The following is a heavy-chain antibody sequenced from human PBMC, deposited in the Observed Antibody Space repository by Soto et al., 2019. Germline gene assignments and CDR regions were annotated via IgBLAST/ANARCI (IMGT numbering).Heavy chain of an antibody. D-gene: IGHD6-19*01. J-gene: IGHJ4*02. CDR2: ISHSGST. Sequence: QLQLQESGSGLVKPSQTLSLTCAVSGGSISSGGYSWSWIRQPPGKGLEWIGYISHSGSTYFNPPLKSRVTTSVARSKNQFSLKLSSVTAADTAVYYCARGGLLPDYWGQGTLVTVSS. V-gene: IGHV4-30-2*01. CDR3: ARGGLLPDY. CDR1: GGSISSGGYS.